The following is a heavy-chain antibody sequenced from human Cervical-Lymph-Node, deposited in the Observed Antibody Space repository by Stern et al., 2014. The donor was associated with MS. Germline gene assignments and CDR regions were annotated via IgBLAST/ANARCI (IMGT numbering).Heavy chain of an antibody. J-gene: IGHJ6*02. CDR1: GGSISSSRYY. CDR2: FYFGGGT. D-gene: IGHD6-13*01. CDR3: ARLGRSSSSPEYRDDNYHNDGMDV. Sequence: QVQLQESGPGLVKPSETLPLTCTVSGGSISSSRYYWGWIRQPPGKGLEWIGSFYFGGGTYHNSSLKSRVTISEDSSKNQFSLRLISVTAADTAVYYCARLGRSSSSPEYRDDNYHNDGMDVWGQGTTVTVSS. V-gene: IGHV4-39*01.